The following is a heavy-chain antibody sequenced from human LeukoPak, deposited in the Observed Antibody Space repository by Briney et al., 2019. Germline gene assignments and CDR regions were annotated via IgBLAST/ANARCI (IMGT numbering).Heavy chain of an antibody. J-gene: IGHJ6*03. CDR3: ARVLRYCSGGNCYSGGLGYMDV. D-gene: IGHD2-15*01. Sequence: GGSLRLSCAASGFTFSSYWMHWVRQAPGKGLVWVSRINSDGSSTTYADSVKGRFTISRDNAKNSLFPQMNSLRAEDTAVYYCARVLRYCSGGNCYSGGLGYMDVWGKGTTVTISS. CDR1: GFTFSSYW. CDR2: INSDGSST. V-gene: IGHV3-74*01.